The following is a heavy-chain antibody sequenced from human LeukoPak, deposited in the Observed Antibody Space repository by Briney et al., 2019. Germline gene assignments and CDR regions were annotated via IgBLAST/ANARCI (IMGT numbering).Heavy chain of an antibody. D-gene: IGHD5-24*01. V-gene: IGHV3-74*01. CDR2: INTDGSST. J-gene: IGHJ4*02. CDR1: GFTFSAYW. CDR3: ARVDPTGDGYNCFDS. Sequence: GESLRLSCAASGFTFSAYWMHWVRQAPGKGLLWVARINTDGSSTLYADSVKGRFTISRGNAKSTLYLQMDSLRPEDTAVYYCARVDPTGDGYNCFDSWGQGTLVTVSS.